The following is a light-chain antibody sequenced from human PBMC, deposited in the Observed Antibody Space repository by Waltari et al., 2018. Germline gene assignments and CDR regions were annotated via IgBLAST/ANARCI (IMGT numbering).Light chain of an antibody. V-gene: IGLV2-14*03. Sequence: QSALTQPASLSGSPGQSITISCTGTISDVGYYNYVPWYQHYPGKAPKLIIYDVTNRPSGVSSRFSGSKSGNTASLTISGLQAEDETDYYCSSYTTSGLYVFGSGTQVTVL. CDR2: DVT. CDR3: SSYTTSGLYV. CDR1: ISDVGYYNY. J-gene: IGLJ1*01.